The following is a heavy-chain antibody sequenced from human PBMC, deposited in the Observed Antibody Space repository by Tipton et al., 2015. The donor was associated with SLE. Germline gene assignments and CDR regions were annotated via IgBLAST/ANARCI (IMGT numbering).Heavy chain of an antibody. J-gene: IGHJ4*01. Sequence: LRLSCTVSGGSISSRTYYWGWIRQPPGKGPEWVGTVYYTGNTFYNPSLKSRVTISVDTSKNQFSLKVTSVTAADTAVYFCARGDGDFPFDRWGHGSLVSVSS. V-gene: IGHV4-39*07. CDR2: VYYTGNT. D-gene: IGHD4-17*01. CDR1: GGSISSRTYY. CDR3: ARGDGDFPFDR.